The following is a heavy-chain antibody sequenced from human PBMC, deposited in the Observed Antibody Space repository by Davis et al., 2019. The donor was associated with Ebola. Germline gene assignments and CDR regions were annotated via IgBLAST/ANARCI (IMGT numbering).Heavy chain of an antibody. J-gene: IGHJ4*02. CDR3: ARGQLTSNIVVVTASHFDS. V-gene: IGHV3-21*01. CDR2: ISSSSSYI. CDR1: GFTFSSYG. D-gene: IGHD2-21*02. Sequence: GESLKISCAASGFTFSSYGMHWVRQAPGKGLEWVSSISSSSSYIYYADSVKGRFTISRDNAKNSLYLQMNSLRAEDTAVYYCARGQLTSNIVVVTASHFDSWGQGNLVTVSS.